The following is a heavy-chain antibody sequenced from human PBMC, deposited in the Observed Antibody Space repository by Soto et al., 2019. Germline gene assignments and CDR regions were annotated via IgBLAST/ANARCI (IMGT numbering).Heavy chain of an antibody. CDR2: ISDRGDTT. D-gene: IGHD1-1*01. CDR1: GFTISSNA. V-gene: IGHV3-23*01. Sequence: EAQLLESGGGLVQPGGSLRLSCAASGFTISSNAVYWVRQAPGKGLEWVSAISDRGDTTHYADSVKGRFTISRDTSKNTLYLQLNALRADDTAVYYCAKDKPGTTSFDYWGQGTLVTVSS. J-gene: IGHJ4*02. CDR3: AKDKPGTTSFDY.